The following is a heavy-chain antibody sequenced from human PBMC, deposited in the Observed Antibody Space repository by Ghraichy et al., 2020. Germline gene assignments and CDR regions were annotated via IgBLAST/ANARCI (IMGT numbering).Heavy chain of an antibody. CDR3: ARDRWFDI. CDR1: GFTVSSYY. D-gene: IGHD2-15*01. Sequence: GGSLRLSCAASGFTVSSYYMSWVRQAPGKGLEWVLVIYSSGTTYYADSVKGRFIISRDNSKNTLYLEMNSLRAEDTAVYYCARDRWFDIWGQGTMVTVSS. CDR2: IYSSGTT. V-gene: IGHV3-66*03. J-gene: IGHJ3*02.